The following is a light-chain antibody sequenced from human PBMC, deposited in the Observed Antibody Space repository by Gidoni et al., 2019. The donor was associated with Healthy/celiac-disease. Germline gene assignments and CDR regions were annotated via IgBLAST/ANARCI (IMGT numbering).Light chain of an antibody. CDR1: QSTSSSY. Sequence: EIVLTQSPGTLALSPGARATLSCRGSQSTSSSYLAWYQQKPGKAPRLLIYGASRRATGIPDRFSGSGSGTDFTLTISRLEPEDFAVYYCQQYGSSPLTFGGGTKVEIK. CDR3: QQYGSSPLT. J-gene: IGKJ4*01. V-gene: IGKV3-20*01. CDR2: GAS.